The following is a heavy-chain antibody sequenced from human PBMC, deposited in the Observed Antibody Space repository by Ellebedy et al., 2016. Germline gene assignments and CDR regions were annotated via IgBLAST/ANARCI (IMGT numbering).Heavy chain of an antibody. CDR3: AATPNLDWSRYYYYYGVDV. J-gene: IGHJ6*02. V-gene: IGHV1-58*01. Sequence: ASVKVSCKASEFTFTTVQWVRQARGHRLEWIGWIVVGSGYTNYAQTFQERVTVTTDMSTNTAYMELSSLKSDDTAVYYCAATPNLDWSRYYYYYGVDVWGQGTTVTVSS. CDR2: IVVGSGYT. D-gene: IGHD3-9*01. CDR1: EFTFTT.